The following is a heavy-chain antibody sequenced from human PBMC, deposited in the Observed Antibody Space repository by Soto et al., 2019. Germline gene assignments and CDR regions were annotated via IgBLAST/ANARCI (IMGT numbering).Heavy chain of an antibody. J-gene: IGHJ3*02. CDR2: IDPADSDT. D-gene: IGHD3-10*01. Sequence: PGESLKISCKGSGDTFTSHWMAWVRQMPGKGLELMGLIDPADSDTRYSPSFEGQVTISVDKSISTAYLQWSSLKASDTAMYYCVRPQAKELGTIRGAFDIWGQGTKVTVSS. CDR1: GDTFTSHW. V-gene: IGHV5-51*01. CDR3: VRPQAKELGTIRGAFDI.